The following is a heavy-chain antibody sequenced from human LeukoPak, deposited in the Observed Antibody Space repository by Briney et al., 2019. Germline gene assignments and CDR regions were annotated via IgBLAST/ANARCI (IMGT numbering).Heavy chain of an antibody. V-gene: IGHV4-59*08. CDR2: INYRGST. Sequence: PSEALSLTCTVPVGSIRPYYWNWVRQPPGEGLGWVGNINYRGSTNYNPSLRSRVTISVDTSKNQFSMKLSPVTAADTAVYYCARHPWPTAYYGMDVWGQGTTVTVSS. CDR1: VGSIRPYY. CDR3: ARHPWPTAYYGMDV. J-gene: IGHJ6*02.